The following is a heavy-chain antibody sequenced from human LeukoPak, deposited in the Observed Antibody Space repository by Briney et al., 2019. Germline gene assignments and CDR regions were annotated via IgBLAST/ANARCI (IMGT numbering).Heavy chain of an antibody. V-gene: IGHV4-39*01. J-gene: IGHJ4*02. CDR1: GGSISSSSYY. D-gene: IGHD3-22*01. CDR2: IYYSGST. CDR3: ARNSSGYQNYFDY. Sequence: SETLSLTCTVSGGSISSSSYYWGWIRQPPGKGLEWIGSIYYSGSTYYNPSLKSRVTISVDTSKNQFSLKLSSVTAADTAVYYCARNSSGYQNYFDYWGQGTLVTVSS.